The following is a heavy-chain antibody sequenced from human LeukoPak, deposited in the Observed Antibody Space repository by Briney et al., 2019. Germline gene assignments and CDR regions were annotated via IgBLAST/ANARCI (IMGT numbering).Heavy chain of an antibody. CDR1: GFTFDDYG. D-gene: IGHD3-10*01. J-gene: IGHJ4*02. V-gene: IGHV3-23*01. CDR3: AKSGVLLWFGESKEYYFDY. CDR2: ISGSGGST. Sequence: GGSLRLYCAASGFTFDDYGMNWVRQAPGKGLEWVSAISGSGGSTYYADSVKGRFTISRDNSKNTLYLQMNSLRAEDTAVYYCAKSGVLLWFGESKEYYFDYWGQGTLVTVSS.